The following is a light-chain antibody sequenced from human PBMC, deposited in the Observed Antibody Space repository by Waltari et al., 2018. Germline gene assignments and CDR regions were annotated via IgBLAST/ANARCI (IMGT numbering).Light chain of an antibody. CDR3: QQYHTYWT. J-gene: IGKJ1*01. CDR1: QNLNNW. Sequence: DIQMTQSPSTLSASVGDRVTISCRASQNLNNWLAWYQQKPGKAPKMLNYKTSTLESGVPSRFSGSGSGTEFTLTISSLQPDDFATYFCQQYHTYWTFGQGTRVEIK. CDR2: KTS. V-gene: IGKV1-5*03.